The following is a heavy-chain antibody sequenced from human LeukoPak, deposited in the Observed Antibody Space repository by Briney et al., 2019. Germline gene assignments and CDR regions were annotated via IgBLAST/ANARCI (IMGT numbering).Heavy chain of an antibody. CDR3: ARGGPLRYCDWVPMDAFDI. Sequence: PGGSPRLSCAASGFTFSDYYMSWVRQAPGKGLEWVSVIYSGGSTYYADSVKGRFTISRDNSKNTLYLQMNSLRAEDTAVYYCARGGPLRYCDWVPMDAFDIWGQGTMVTVSS. J-gene: IGHJ3*02. CDR1: GFTFSDYY. CDR2: IYSGGST. V-gene: IGHV3-66*01. D-gene: IGHD3-9*01.